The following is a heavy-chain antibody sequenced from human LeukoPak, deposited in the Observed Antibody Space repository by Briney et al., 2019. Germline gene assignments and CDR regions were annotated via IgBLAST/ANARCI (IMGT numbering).Heavy chain of an antibody. Sequence: GGSLRLSCAASGFTFSSYGMQFSSYGMHWVRQSPGKGLEWVAFIRSDGRNKYYADSVKGRFTISRDNTKNTLYLQMNSLRAEDTAVYYCAKLKINYYYYMDVWGKGTTVIASS. J-gene: IGHJ6*03. CDR1: GFTFSSYGMQFSSYG. CDR3: AKLKINYYYYMDV. D-gene: IGHD3-16*01. V-gene: IGHV3-30*02. CDR2: IRSDGRNK.